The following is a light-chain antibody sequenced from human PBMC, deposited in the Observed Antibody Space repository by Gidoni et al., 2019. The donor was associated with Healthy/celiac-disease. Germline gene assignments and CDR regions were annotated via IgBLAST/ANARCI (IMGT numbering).Light chain of an antibody. CDR1: QSVSSN. Sequence: EIVMTQSPATLSVSPGERATLSCRASQSVSSNLAWYQQKPGQAPRLLIYGASPRATGIPARFRGSGSGTEFTLTISSLQSEDFAVYYCQQYNNWPPLTFGGGTKVEIK. V-gene: IGKV3-15*01. CDR3: QQYNNWPPLT. J-gene: IGKJ4*01. CDR2: GAS.